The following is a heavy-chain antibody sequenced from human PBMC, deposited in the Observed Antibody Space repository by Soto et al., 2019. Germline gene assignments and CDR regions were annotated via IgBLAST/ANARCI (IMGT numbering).Heavy chain of an antibody. CDR2: ISSSSSTI. J-gene: IGHJ4*02. V-gene: IGHV3-48*02. Sequence: EVQLVESGGGLVQPGGSLRLSCAASGFTFSSYSMNWVRQAPGKGLEWVSYISSSSSTIYYADPVKGRFTISRDNAKNSLYLQMNSLRDEDTAVYYCARPLYYDSSGYYYGGFDYWGQGTLVTVSS. CDR1: GFTFSSYS. CDR3: ARPLYYDSSGYYYGGFDY. D-gene: IGHD3-22*01.